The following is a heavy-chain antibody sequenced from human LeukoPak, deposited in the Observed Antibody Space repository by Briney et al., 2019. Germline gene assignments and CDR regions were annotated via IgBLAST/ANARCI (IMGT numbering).Heavy chain of an antibody. V-gene: IGHV3-7*01. CDR3: ARGFASGDYGAD. J-gene: IGHJ4*02. D-gene: IGHD4-17*01. CDR2: IKQDGSEK. Sequence: GRSLRLSCAASGFTYSHFWMSWVRQAPGKGLEWAANIKQDGSEKYYVDSVKGRFTISRDNAERSLYLQMNSLRAEDTAVYYCARGFASGDYGADWGQGTLVTVSS. CDR1: GFTYSHFW.